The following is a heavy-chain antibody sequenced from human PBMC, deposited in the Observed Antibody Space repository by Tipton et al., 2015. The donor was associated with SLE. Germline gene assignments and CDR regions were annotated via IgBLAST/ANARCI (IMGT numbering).Heavy chain of an antibody. D-gene: IGHD7-27*01. J-gene: IGHJ4*02. V-gene: IGHV4-38-2*02. Sequence: LRLSCAASGFTVSSNYMSWVRQAPGKGLEWIGSIYYGGNTYYNPSLKSRVTISVDTSKNQFSLKLSSATAADTAVYYCARDPRLNWDYGTYFDYWGQGTLVTVSS. CDR3: ARDPRLNWDYGTYFDY. CDR1: GFTVSSNY. CDR2: IYYGGNT.